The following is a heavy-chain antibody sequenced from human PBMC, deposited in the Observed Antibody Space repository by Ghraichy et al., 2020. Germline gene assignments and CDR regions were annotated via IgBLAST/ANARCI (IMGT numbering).Heavy chain of an antibody. J-gene: IGHJ6*03. Sequence: GGSLRLSCAASGFTFSNAWMSWVRQAPGKGLEWVGRIKSKTDGGTTDYAAPVKGRFTISRDDSKNTLYLQMNSLKTEDTAVYYCTTSTTYYDFWSGYYDYYYYMDVWGKGTTVTVSS. V-gene: IGHV3-15*01. CDR1: GFTFSNAW. D-gene: IGHD3-3*01. CDR2: IKSKTDGGTT. CDR3: TTSTTYYDFWSGYYDYYYYMDV.